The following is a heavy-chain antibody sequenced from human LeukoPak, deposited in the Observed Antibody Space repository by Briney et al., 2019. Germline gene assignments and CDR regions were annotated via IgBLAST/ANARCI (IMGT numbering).Heavy chain of an antibody. CDR2: MNPITGST. J-gene: IGHJ5*02. V-gene: IGHV1-8*01. D-gene: IGHD3-10*01. CDR3: ARVKRFPTVWFDP. CDR1: GYTFSDYD. Sequence: ASVKVSCKASGYTFSDYDINWVRQAAGQGLEWMGWMNPITGSTGYVQKFRGRIIMTRDTSITTAFMELTSLTSDDTAIYYCARVKRFPTVWFDPWDQGTLVSVSS.